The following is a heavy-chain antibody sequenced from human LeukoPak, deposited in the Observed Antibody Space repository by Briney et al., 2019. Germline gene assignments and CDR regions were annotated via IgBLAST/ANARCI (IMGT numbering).Heavy chain of an antibody. CDR2: IYYSGST. V-gene: IGHV4-39*07. D-gene: IGHD3-16*01. CDR1: GVSIGSSSYY. CDR3: ARGGFGQSFDP. Sequence: SETLSLTCTVSGVSIGSSSYYWGWIRQPPGKGLEWIGSIYYSGSTYYNPSLKSRVTISLDTSRNQFSLKLNSVTAADTAVYYCARGGFGQSFDPWGQGTLVTVSS. J-gene: IGHJ5*02.